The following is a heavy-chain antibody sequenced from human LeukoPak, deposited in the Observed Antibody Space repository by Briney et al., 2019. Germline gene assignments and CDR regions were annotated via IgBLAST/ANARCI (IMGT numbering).Heavy chain of an antibody. D-gene: IGHD3-9*01. CDR3: ASSDILTGYEVDY. J-gene: IGHJ4*02. CDR1: GGSISNTTYY. V-gene: IGHV4-31*03. CDR2: IYYSGST. Sequence: SETLSLTCTVSGGSISNTTYYWNWIRQHPGKGLEWIGYIYYSGSTYCNPSLKSRVTISVDTSKNQFSLKLSSVTAADTAVYYCASSDILTGYEVDYWGQGTLVTVSS.